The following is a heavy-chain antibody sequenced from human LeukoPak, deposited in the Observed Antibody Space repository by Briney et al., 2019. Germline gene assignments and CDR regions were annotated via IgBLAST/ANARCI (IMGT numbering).Heavy chain of an antibody. Sequence: GGSLRLSCAASEFTFSSYSMNWVRQAPGKGLEWVSSISTSSFMYYADSVKGRFTISRDNAKNSLYLQMSGLGVDDTAVYYCARDNYYSIDYWGQGTLVTVSS. CDR1: EFTFSSYS. D-gene: IGHD1-26*01. V-gene: IGHV3-21*01. CDR3: ARDNYYSIDY. CDR2: ISTSSFM. J-gene: IGHJ4*02.